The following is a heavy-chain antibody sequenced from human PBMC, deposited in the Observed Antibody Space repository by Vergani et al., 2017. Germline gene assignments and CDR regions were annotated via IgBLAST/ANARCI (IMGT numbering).Heavy chain of an antibody. J-gene: IGHJ6*03. Sequence: QVQLVQSGAEVKKPGASVKVSCKASGYTFTSYYMHWVRQAPGQGLEWMGWINPNSGGTNYAQKFQGRVTMTRDTSISTAYMGLSSLRSEDTAVYYCAREDSNYGYMDVWGKGTTVTVSS. CDR2: INPNSGGT. V-gene: IGHV1-2*02. D-gene: IGHD3-22*01. CDR3: AREDSNYGYMDV. CDR1: GYTFTSYY.